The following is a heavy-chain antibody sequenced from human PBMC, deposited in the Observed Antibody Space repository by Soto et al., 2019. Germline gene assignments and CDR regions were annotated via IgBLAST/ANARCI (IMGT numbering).Heavy chain of an antibody. V-gene: IGHV4-4*02. Sequence: SQTRSLTCAVSRDPLSSSNWWSWVRQTPGKGLEWMGEIDPSGSITNNPYLKRRVIISANGTKNKFSLRECTVPTADTAVDYCATRQLEEYFDYWGQGTLVTVSS. CDR3: ATRQLEEYFDY. CDR2: IDPSGSI. J-gene: IGHJ4*02. D-gene: IGHD1-1*01. CDR1: RDPLSSSNW.